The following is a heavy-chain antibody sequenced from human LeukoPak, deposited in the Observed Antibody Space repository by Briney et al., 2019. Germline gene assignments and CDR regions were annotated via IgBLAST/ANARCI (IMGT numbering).Heavy chain of an antibody. D-gene: IGHD4-17*01. V-gene: IGHV3-30*02. Sequence: GGSLRLSCAASGFTFSSYGMHWVRQAPGKGLEWVAFIRYDGSNKYYADSVKGRFTISRDNSKNTLYLQMNSLRAEDTAVYYCARDLRAGLLPLEDYRGQGTLVTVSS. CDR2: IRYDGSNK. J-gene: IGHJ4*02. CDR3: ARDLRAGLLPLEDY. CDR1: GFTFSSYG.